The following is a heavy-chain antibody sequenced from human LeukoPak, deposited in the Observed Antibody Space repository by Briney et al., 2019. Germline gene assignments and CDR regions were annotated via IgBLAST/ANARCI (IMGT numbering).Heavy chain of an antibody. Sequence: GESLRLSCAASGFTFSNAWMSWVRQAPGKGLEWVGRIKSKTNGNTKDYAETVKNILAMARKDQKTTLYLQMSSLKTEDTAVYYCTTVYYYDSDWGQGTLVTVA. CDR1: GFTFSNAW. CDR3: TTVYYYDSD. D-gene: IGHD3-22*01. J-gene: IGHJ4*02. CDR2: IKSKTNGNTK. V-gene: IGHV3-15*01.